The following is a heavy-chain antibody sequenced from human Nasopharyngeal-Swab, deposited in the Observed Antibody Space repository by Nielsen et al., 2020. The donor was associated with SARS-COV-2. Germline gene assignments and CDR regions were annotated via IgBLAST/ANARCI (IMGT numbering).Heavy chain of an antibody. CDR1: GGSFSGYY. V-gene: IGHV4-34*01. CDR2: INHSGST. D-gene: IGHD1-26*01. J-gene: IGHJ4*02. Sequence: SQTLSLTCAVYGGSFSGYYWSWIRQPPGKGLEWIGEINHSGSTNYNPSLKSRVTISVDTSKNQFSLKLSSVTAADTAAYYCAHYSSGSLSSPRGRGYFDYWGQGTLVTVSS. CDR3: AHYSSGSLSSPRGRGYFDY.